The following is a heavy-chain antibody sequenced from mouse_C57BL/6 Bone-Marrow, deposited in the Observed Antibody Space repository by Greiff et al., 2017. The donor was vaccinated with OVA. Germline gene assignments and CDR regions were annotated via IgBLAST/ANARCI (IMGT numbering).Heavy chain of an antibody. CDR3: ARHGYYDAMDY. D-gene: IGHD2-2*01. V-gene: IGHV1-19*01. CDR2: INPYNGGT. Sequence: VQLQQSGPVLVKPGASVKMSCKASGYTFTDYYMNWVKQSHGKSLEWIGVINPYNGGTSYNQKFKGKATLNVDKSSSTAYMELNSLTSEDSAVYYCARHGYYDAMDYWGQGTSVTVSS. J-gene: IGHJ4*01. CDR1: GYTFTDYY.